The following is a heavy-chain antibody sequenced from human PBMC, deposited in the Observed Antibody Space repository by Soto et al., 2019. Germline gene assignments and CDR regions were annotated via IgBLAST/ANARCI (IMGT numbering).Heavy chain of an antibody. V-gene: IGHV4-59*01. CDR2: IYYSGST. CDR1: GGSISSYY. D-gene: IGHD6-19*01. CDR3: ARFSGWYSAFDY. J-gene: IGHJ4*02. Sequence: PSETLSLTCTVSGGSISSYYLSWIRQPPGKGLECIAYIYYSGSTNYNPSLKSRVTISVDTSKNEFSLKLHSVTAADTAVYYCARFSGWYSAFDYWGQGTPVTVYS.